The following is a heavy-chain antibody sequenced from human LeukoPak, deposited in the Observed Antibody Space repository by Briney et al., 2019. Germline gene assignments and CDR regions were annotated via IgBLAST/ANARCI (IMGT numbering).Heavy chain of an antibody. Sequence: SETLSLTCAVYGGSFSGYYWSWIRQPPGKGLEWIGEINHSGSTNYNPSLKSRVTISVDKSKNQFSLKLSSVTAADTAVYYCARVWATGTFDYWGQGTLVTVSS. CDR2: INHSGST. CDR3: ARVWATGTFDY. D-gene: IGHD5-12*01. J-gene: IGHJ4*02. CDR1: GGSFSGYY. V-gene: IGHV4-34*01.